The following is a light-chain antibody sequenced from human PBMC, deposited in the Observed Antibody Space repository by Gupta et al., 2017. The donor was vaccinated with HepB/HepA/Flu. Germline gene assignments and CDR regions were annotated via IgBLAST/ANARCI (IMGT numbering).Light chain of an antibody. CDR2: EVN. CDR3: SSYRGSDTFVV. Sequence: QSALTQPASVSGSPGPSITISCTGTSSDIGTYDLVSWYQQHPGKAPKVMIYEVNKRPSGVSDRFSGSNSGNTASLTISGLQAEDEADYYCSSYRGSDTFVVFGGGTRLTVL. J-gene: IGLJ2*01. CDR1: SSDIGTYDL. V-gene: IGLV2-23*02.